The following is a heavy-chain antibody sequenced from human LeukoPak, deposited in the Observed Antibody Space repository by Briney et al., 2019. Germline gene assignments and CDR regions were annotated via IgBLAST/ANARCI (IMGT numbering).Heavy chain of an antibody. CDR3: AKDVAARPSRFDY. Sequence: TGGSLRLSCAASGFTFSSYAMSWVRQAPGKGLEWVSAISGSGGSTYYADSVKGRFTISRDNSKNTLYLQMNSLRAEDTAVYYCAKDVAARPSRFDYWGQGTLVTVSS. J-gene: IGHJ4*02. CDR1: GFTFSSYA. D-gene: IGHD6-6*01. V-gene: IGHV3-23*01. CDR2: ISGSGGST.